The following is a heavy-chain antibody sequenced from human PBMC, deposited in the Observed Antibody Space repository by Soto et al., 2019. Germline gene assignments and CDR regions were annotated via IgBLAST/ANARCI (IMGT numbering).Heavy chain of an antibody. J-gene: IGHJ4*02. CDR3: ASSSTPTYYDFWSGYPVYFDY. D-gene: IGHD3-3*01. V-gene: IGHV4-30-4*01. CDR1: GGSISSGDYY. CDR2: IYYSGST. Sequence: QVQLQESGPGLVKPSQTLSLTCTVSGGSISSGDYYWSWIRQPPGKGLEWIGYIYYSGSTYYNPSLTSRVTISVDTSKNQFSLKLSSVTAADTAVYYCASSSTPTYYDFWSGYPVYFDYWGQGTLVTVSS.